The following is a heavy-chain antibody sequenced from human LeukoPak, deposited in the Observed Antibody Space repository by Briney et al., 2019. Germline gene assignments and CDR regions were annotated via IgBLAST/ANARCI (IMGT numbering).Heavy chain of an antibody. Sequence: PGGSLRLSCAASGFTFSNYWMHWVRQAPGKGLVWVSRINSDGSSTTSADSVKGRSTISRDNAKNTLYLQMNSLRAEDTAVYYCAKGGATVIDYWGQGTLVTVSS. V-gene: IGHV3-74*01. J-gene: IGHJ4*02. CDR3: AKGGATVIDY. D-gene: IGHD4-17*01. CDR1: GFTFSNYW. CDR2: INSDGSST.